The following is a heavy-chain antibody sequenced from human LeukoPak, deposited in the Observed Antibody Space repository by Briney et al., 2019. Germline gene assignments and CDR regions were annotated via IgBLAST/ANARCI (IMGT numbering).Heavy chain of an antibody. Sequence: GASVKLSCKASAYTFTGYYMHWVRQAPGQGLEWMGWIYPNSGGTNYAQKFQGRVTMTRDTSISTAYMELSRLRSDDTAVYYCARSEQFPYYMDVWGKGTTVTVSS. V-gene: IGHV1-2*02. CDR1: AYTFTGYY. D-gene: IGHD6-19*01. CDR2: IYPNSGGT. J-gene: IGHJ6*03. CDR3: ARSEQFPYYMDV.